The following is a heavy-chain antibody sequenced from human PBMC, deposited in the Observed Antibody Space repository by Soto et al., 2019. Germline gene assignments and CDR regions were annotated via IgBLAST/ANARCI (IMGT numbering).Heavy chain of an antibody. CDR2: IRSSSSHI. D-gene: IGHD2-15*01. Sequence: VQLVETGGGLVKPGVSLRLSCAASGFSFSSYSINSVRQAPGKGLEWVSSIRSSSSHINYADSLTGRFTISRDNAKKSLYLQMKGLRAEDTAAYYCARGCTGYCSGGTCYWFDPWGQGTLVTVSS. J-gene: IGHJ5*02. V-gene: IGHV3-21*01. CDR1: GFSFSSYS. CDR3: ARGCTGYCSGGTCYWFDP.